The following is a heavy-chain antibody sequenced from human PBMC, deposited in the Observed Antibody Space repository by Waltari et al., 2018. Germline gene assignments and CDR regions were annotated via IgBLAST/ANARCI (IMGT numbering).Heavy chain of an antibody. CDR3: ARAHYDILTGYYYYYYMDV. D-gene: IGHD3-9*01. V-gene: IGHV1-2*06. Sequence: QVQLVQSGAEVKKPGASVKVSCKASGYTFTGYYMHWVRQAPGQGLEWMGRINSNSGGTNYAQKFQGRVTMTRDTSISTAYMELSRLRSDDTAVYDCARAHYDILTGYYYYYYMDVWGKGTTVTVSS. J-gene: IGHJ6*03. CDR2: INSNSGGT. CDR1: GYTFTGYY.